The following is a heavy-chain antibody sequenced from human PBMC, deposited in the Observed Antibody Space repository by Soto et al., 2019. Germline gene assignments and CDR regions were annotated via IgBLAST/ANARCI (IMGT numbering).Heavy chain of an antibody. CDR3: AAHSGSFYYGMDV. Sequence: PGASLKISCKASGYTFHQYWIGWVRQMPGKGLEWMGIIYPGDSDTRYSPSFQGQVTISVDRSIRTAYLQWSSLQASDTAMYYCAAHSGSFYYGMDVWGQGTTVTVSS. CDR1: GYTFHQYW. CDR2: IYPGDSDT. J-gene: IGHJ6*02. V-gene: IGHV5-51*01. D-gene: IGHD1-26*01.